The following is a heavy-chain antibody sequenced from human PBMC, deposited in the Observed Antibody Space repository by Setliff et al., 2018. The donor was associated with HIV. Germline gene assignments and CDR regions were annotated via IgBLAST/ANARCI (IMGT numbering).Heavy chain of an antibody. CDR1: GYSISSGYY. V-gene: IGHV4-38-2*01. J-gene: IGHJ4*02. Sequence: PSETLSLTCAVSGYSISSGYYWGWIRQPPGKGLEWIGSIYHSGSTYYNPSLNSRFTISVETSKNQFSLKLSSVTAADPAVYYCAREAYGSGSYPSFGLDYWGQGTLVTVSS. CDR2: IYHSGST. CDR3: AREAYGSGSYPSFGLDY. D-gene: IGHD3-10*01.